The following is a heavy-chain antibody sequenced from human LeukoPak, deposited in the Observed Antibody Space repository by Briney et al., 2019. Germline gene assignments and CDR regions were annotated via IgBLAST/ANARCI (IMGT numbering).Heavy chain of an antibody. V-gene: IGHV1-18*01. D-gene: IGHD4-17*01. CDR3: ARAAGDYGSGYGMDV. J-gene: IGHJ6*02. Sequence: GASVKVSCKASGYTFTSYGISWVRQAPGQGLEWMGWISTYNGNTNFAQKLQGRVTMTTDTSTSTAYMELRSLRSEDTAVYYCARAAGDYGSGYGMDVWGQGTTVTVSS. CDR1: GYTFTSYG. CDR2: ISTYNGNT.